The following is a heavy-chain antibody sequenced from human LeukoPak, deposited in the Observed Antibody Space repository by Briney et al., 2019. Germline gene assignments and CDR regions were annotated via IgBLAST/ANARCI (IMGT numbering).Heavy chain of an antibody. CDR3: AGSYYNVFDY. J-gene: IGHJ4*02. D-gene: IGHD3-10*01. Sequence: GGSLRLSCAASGFTFYDSSLNWVRQAPGKGLEWVSYISSSSGTKYYADSVKGRFTISRDNSKNTLYLQMNSLRAEDTAVYYCAGSYYNVFDYWGQGTLVTVSS. CDR2: ISSSSGTK. CDR1: GFTFYDSS. V-gene: IGHV3-48*01.